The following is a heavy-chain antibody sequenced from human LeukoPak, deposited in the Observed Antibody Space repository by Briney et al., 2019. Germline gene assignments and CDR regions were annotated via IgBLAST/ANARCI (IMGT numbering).Heavy chain of an antibody. CDR2: INHSGST. V-gene: IGHV4-34*01. J-gene: IGHJ4*02. D-gene: IGHD1-26*01. CDR1: GGSFSGYY. Sequence: SETLSLTCAVYGGSFSGYYWSWIRKPPGKGLEWIGEINHSGSTNYNPSLKSRVTISVDTSKNQFSLKLSSVTAADTAVYYCAREFKMEVGAPDYWGQGTLVTVSS. CDR3: AREFKMEVGAPDY.